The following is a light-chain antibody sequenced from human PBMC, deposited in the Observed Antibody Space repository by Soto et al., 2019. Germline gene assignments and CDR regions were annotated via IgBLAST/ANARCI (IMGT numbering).Light chain of an antibody. CDR3: QQRSDWPLT. V-gene: IGKV3-11*01. J-gene: IGKJ5*01. CDR1: QSVTSY. Sequence: EIVLTQSPATLSLSPGERATLSCRASQSVTSYLAWYQQKPGQAPRLLIYDVSNRASGIPARVSGSGSETDFTLTISSLEPEDFAVYYCQQRSDWPLTFGQGTRLEIK. CDR2: DVS.